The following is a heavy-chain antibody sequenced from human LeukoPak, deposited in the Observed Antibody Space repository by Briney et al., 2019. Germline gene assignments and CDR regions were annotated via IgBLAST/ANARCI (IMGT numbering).Heavy chain of an antibody. Sequence: ASVKVSCKASGYTFTSYDINWVRQATGQGLEWMGWMNPNSGNTNYAQKLQGRVTMTTDTSTSTAYMELRSLRSDDTAVYYCARAGGVITFGGVIVTLGFDYWGQGTLVTVSS. V-gene: IGHV1-18*01. D-gene: IGHD3-16*02. J-gene: IGHJ4*02. CDR2: MNPNSGNT. CDR3: ARAGGVITFGGVIVTLGFDY. CDR1: GYTFTSYD.